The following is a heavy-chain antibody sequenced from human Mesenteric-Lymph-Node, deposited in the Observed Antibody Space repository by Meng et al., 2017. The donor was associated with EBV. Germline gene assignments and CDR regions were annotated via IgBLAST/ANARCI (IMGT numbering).Heavy chain of an antibody. CDR1: SGSISNSNW. CDR3: ARITFGGAIGD. Sequence: QVQRKESGPGLVKPSGTLSLICAVSSGSISNSNWWSWVRQPPGKGLQWIGEIFHSGGTNYNPSLKSRVTISVDKSKNQFSLKVNSLTAADTAVYYCARITFGGAIGDWGQGTLVTVSS. CDR2: IFHSGGT. V-gene: IGHV4-4*02. J-gene: IGHJ4*02. D-gene: IGHD3-16*02.